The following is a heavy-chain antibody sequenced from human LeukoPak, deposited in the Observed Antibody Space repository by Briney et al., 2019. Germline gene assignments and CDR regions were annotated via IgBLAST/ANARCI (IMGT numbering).Heavy chain of an antibody. CDR3: ARKDYFGC. CDR1: AYTFTGYY. V-gene: IGHV1-2*02. J-gene: IGHJ4*02. CDR2: INPNSGGT. Sequence: GASVKVSCKASAYTFTGYYMHWVRQAPGQGLEWMGWINPNSGGTNYAQKFQGRATMTRDTSINTAYMELSRLTSDDRAVYYCARKDYFGCWGQGTLVTASS.